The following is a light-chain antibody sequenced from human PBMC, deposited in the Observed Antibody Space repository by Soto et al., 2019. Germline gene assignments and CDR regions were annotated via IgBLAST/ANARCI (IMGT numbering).Light chain of an antibody. Sequence: DIQMTQSPSSLSASVGDRVTITCRASQSIRNYLTWYQQKPGKAPKLLIYAAYSLQSGVPSRFSGSGSGTEFTLTISSLQPEDFATYYSQHSYSTPRAFGQGTKVEIK. CDR1: QSIRNY. J-gene: IGKJ1*01. CDR3: QHSYSTPRA. CDR2: AAY. V-gene: IGKV1-39*01.